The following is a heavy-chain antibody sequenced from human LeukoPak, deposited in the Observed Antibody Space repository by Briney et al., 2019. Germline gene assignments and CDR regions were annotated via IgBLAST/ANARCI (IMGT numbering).Heavy chain of an antibody. D-gene: IGHD3-10*01. CDR1: GSTFSSYG. V-gene: IGHV3-30*02. J-gene: IGHJ4*02. CDR3: AKDQYYYGSGSDY. Sequence: GGSLRLSCAASGSTFSSYGMHWVRQAPGKGLEWVAFIRYDGSNKYYADSVKGRFTISRDNSKNTLYLQMNSLRAEDTAVYYCAKDQYYYGSGSDYWGQGTLVTVSS. CDR2: IRYDGSNK.